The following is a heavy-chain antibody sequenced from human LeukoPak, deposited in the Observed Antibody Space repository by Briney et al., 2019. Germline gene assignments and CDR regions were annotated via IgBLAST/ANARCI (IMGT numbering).Heavy chain of an antibody. J-gene: IGHJ4*02. CDR1: GYSFTSYW. V-gene: IGHV5-51*01. CDR3: ARHLEGPLYYFDY. CDR2: IYPGDSDT. Sequence: GESLKISCKGSGYSFTSYWIGWVRQMPGKGLGWMGIIYPGDSDTRYSPSFQGQVIISADKSISTAYLQWSSLKASDTAMYYCARHLEGPLYYFDYWGQGTLVTVSS.